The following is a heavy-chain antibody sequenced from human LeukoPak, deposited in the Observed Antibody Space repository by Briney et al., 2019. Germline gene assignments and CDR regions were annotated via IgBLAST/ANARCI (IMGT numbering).Heavy chain of an antibody. Sequence: GGSLRLSCAASGFTFITYSMNWVRQAPGKGLEWVSYISSGSSTIYYADSVRGRFAISRDNAKNSLYLQMDSLRDEDTAVYYCARMFAANGDYWGQGILVTVSS. D-gene: IGHD2-8*01. CDR2: ISSGSSTI. J-gene: IGHJ4*02. CDR3: ARMFAANGDY. CDR1: GFTFITYS. V-gene: IGHV3-48*02.